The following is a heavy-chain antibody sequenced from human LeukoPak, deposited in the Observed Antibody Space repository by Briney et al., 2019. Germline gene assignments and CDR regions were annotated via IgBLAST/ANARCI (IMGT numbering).Heavy chain of an antibody. V-gene: IGHV1-69*13. CDR2: IIPIFGTA. CDR3: ARETRPNELGFDY. J-gene: IGHJ4*02. CDR1: GGTFSSYA. D-gene: IGHD2-8*01. Sequence: SVKVSCKASGGTFSSYAISWVRQAPGQGLEWMGGIIPIFGTANYAQKFQGRVTITADESTSTAYMELSSLRSEDTAVYYCARETRPNELGFDYWGQGTLVTDSS.